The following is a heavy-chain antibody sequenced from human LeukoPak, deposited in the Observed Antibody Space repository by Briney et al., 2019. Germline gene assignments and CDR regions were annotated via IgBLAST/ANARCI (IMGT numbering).Heavy chain of an antibody. CDR1: GFTFSTYW. Sequence: PGGSLRLSCAASGFTFSTYWMTWVRQTPGKGLEWVANIKEDGSEKYYVDSVKGRFTISRDNAKNSLYLQMNSLRAEDTAVYYCARNPELGSDSTGYRALDIWGQGIMVTVSS. CDR3: ARNPELGSDSTGYRALDI. V-gene: IGHV3-7*01. D-gene: IGHD3-22*01. CDR2: IKEDGSEK. J-gene: IGHJ3*02.